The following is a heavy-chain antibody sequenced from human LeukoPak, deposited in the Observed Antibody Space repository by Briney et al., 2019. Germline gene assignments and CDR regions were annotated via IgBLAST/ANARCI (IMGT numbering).Heavy chain of an antibody. Sequence: GGSLRLSCAASGFTFSSYEMNWVRQAPGKGLEWVSYISSSGSTIYYADSVKGRFTISRDNAKNSLYLQMSSLRAEDTAVYYCARDLAVAGKGPGDYWGQGTLVTVSS. D-gene: IGHD6-19*01. CDR2: ISSSGSTI. J-gene: IGHJ4*02. CDR1: GFTFSSYE. CDR3: ARDLAVAGKGPGDY. V-gene: IGHV3-48*03.